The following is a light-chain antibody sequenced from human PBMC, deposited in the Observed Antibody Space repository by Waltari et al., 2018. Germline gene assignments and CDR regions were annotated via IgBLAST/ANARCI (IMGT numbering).Light chain of an antibody. CDR3: AAWDDSLSAVP. Sequence: QSVLTQPPSTSGTPGQRVTISCSGSNSNIGSNYVYWYQQVPGMAPKLLIYKTNRRPPGVPDRFSGSKSGTSASLAISALRSEDEADYYCAAWDDSLSAVPFGGGTKVTVL. V-gene: IGLV1-47*01. CDR1: NSNIGSNY. CDR2: KTN. J-gene: IGLJ2*01.